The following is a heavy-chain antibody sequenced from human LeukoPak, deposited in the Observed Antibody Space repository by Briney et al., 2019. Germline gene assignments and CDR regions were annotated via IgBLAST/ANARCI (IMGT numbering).Heavy chain of an antibody. J-gene: IGHJ4*02. CDR1: GSRFTSYW. CDR2: IYPGDSDT. V-gene: IGHV5-51*01. D-gene: IGHD3-9*01. CDR3: ARHGSHYDILTGYYFPDY. Sequence: GASLKIPCKGPGSRFTSYWIGWVRQMPGKGLEWMGIIYPGDSDTRYSPSFQGQVTISADKSISTAYLQWSSLKASDTAMYYCARHGSHYDILTGYYFPDYWGQGTLVTVSS.